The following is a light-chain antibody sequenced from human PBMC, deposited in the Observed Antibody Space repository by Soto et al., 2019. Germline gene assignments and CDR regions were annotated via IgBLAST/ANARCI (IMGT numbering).Light chain of an antibody. Sequence: QSVLTQPPSVSGAPGQRVTISCTGSSSNIGAGYDVHWYQQLPGTAPKLLIYGNSNRPSGVPDRFSGSKSGTSASPAITGLQAEDEADYYCQSYASSLTGSVFGGGTQLTVL. J-gene: IGLJ3*02. CDR1: SSNIGAGYD. V-gene: IGLV1-40*01. CDR3: QSYASSLTGSV. CDR2: GNS.